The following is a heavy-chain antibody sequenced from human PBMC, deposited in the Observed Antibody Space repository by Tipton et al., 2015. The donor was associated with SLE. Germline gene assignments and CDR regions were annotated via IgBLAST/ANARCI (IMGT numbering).Heavy chain of an antibody. CDR3: ARAEGSWDAFDI. CDR2: IYTSGAT. D-gene: IGHD2-15*01. J-gene: IGHJ3*02. V-gene: IGHV4-61*02. Sequence: TLSLTCTVSGASINSGTYYWNWIRHPAGKGLEWIGRIYTSGATNYSPSFESRVTISLDTSKNQFSLKLSSVTAADTAVYYCARAEGSWDAFDIWGQGTMVTVSS. CDR1: GASINSGTYY.